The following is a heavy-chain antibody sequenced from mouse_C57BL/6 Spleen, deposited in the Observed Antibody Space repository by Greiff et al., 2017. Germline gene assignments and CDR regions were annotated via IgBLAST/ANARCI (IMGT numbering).Heavy chain of an antibody. V-gene: IGHV5-17*01. D-gene: IGHD1-1*01. CDR2: ISSGSSTI. J-gene: IGHJ3*01. Sequence: EVMLVESGGGLVKPGGSLKLSCAASGFTFSDYGMHWVRQAPEKGLEWVAYISSGSSTIYYADTVKGRFTISRDNAKNTLFLQMTSLRSEDTAMYYCARPFYYYGSSPFAYWGQGTLVTVSA. CDR3: ARPFYYYGSSPFAY. CDR1: GFTFSDYG.